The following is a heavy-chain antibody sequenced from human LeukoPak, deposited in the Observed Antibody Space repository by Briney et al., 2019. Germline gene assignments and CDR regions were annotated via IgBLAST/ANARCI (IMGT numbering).Heavy chain of an antibody. CDR2: ISAYNGNT. CDR3: ARDLQQPGIAVAGTSFLDY. CDR1: GYTFTSYG. V-gene: IGHV1-18*01. J-gene: IGHJ4*02. Sequence: ASVKVSCKASGYTFTSYGITWVRQAPGQGLEWMGWISAYNGNTNYAQKLQGGVTMTTDTSTSTAYMELRSLRSDDTAVCYCARDLQQPGIAVAGTSFLDYWGQGTLVTVSS. D-gene: IGHD6-19*01.